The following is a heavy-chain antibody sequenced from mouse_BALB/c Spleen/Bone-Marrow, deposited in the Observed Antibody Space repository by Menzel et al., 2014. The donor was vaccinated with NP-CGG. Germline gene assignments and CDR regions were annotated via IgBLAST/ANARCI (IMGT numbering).Heavy chain of an antibody. Sequence: DVMLVESGGGLVQPGGSMKLSCVASGFTFSNYWMNWVRQSPEKGLEWVAEIRLKSNNYATHYAESVKGRFTISRDDSKSSVYLQMNNLRAEDTGIYHCTGGDYWGQGTSVTVSS. V-gene: IGHV6-6*02. CDR3: TGGDY. CDR2: IRLKSNNYAT. CDR1: GFTFSNYW. J-gene: IGHJ4*01.